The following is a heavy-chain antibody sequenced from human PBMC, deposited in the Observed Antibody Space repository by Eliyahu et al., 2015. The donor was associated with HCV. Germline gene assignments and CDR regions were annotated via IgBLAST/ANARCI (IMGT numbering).Heavy chain of an antibody. CDR2: IHXSGST. CDR3: ASGGGGIAVAGTGGWFDP. D-gene: IGHD6-19*01. J-gene: IGHJ5*02. Sequence: QVQLQESGPGLVKPSETLSLTCTVSGGXXPXYXWSWIRQPPGKGLEWIGYIHXSGSTNYNPSLRSRVTISVDTSKSQFSLNLTSVTAADTAVYYCASGGGGIAVAGTGGWFDPWGQGTLVTVSS. CDR1: GGXXPXYX. V-gene: IGHV4-59*01.